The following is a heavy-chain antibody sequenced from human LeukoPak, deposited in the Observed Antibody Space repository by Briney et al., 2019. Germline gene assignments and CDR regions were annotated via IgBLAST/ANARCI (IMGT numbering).Heavy chain of an antibody. J-gene: IGHJ4*02. CDR2: ISYDGSNK. Sequence: GGSLRLSCAASGFTFSSYAMHWVRQAPGKGLEWVAVISYDGSNKYYADSVKGRFTISRDNSKNTLYLQMNSLRAEDTAVYYCAKDPGGGYDSGDFDYWGQGTLVTVSS. V-gene: IGHV3-30-3*01. D-gene: IGHD5-12*01. CDR3: AKDPGGGYDSGDFDY. CDR1: GFTFSSYA.